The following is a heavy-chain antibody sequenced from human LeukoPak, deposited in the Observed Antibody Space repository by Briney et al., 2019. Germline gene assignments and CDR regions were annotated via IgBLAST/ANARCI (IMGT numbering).Heavy chain of an antibody. CDR3: ARGETNSGSFPFDY. J-gene: IGHJ4*02. CDR1: GGSISSGGCY. D-gene: IGHD1-26*01. V-gene: IGHV4-30-2*01. CDR2: IYHSGST. Sequence: PSETLSLTCTVSGGSISSGGCYWSWIRQPPGKGLEWIGYIYHSGSTYYNPSLKSRVTISVDRSKNQLSLKLSSVTAADTAVYYCARGETNSGSFPFDYWGQGTLVTVSS.